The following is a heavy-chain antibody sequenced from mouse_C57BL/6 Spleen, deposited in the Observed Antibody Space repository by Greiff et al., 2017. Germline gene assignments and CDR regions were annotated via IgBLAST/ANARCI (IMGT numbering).Heavy chain of an antibody. D-gene: IGHD2-4*01. CDR2: IYPSASYT. CDR1: GYTFTSYW. V-gene: IGHV1-69*01. J-gene: IGHJ3*01. Sequence: QVQLQQPGAELVMPGASVKLSCKASGYTFTSYWMHWVKQRPGQGLEWIGEIYPSASYTNYNQKFKGKYTLTVNKSSSTAYIQLSSLTSEDSAVYDGARCLDYDYGRGFAYWGQGTLVTVSA. CDR3: ARCLDYDYGRGFAY.